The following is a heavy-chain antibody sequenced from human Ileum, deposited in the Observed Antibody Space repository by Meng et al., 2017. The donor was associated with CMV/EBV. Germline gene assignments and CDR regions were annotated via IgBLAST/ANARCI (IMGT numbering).Heavy chain of an antibody. J-gene: IGHJ4*02. CDR1: GGSISNYY. Sequence: GPGLVNTPSTLSLTCYVSGGSISNYYWSWIRQPAGKGLEWIAHIYTSGTTNYNPSLKSRVTMSVDTSRNQFSLKLTSVTAADTAVYYCARNYGSGNWNFFHYWGQGTLVTVSS. D-gene: IGHD3-10*01. V-gene: IGHV4-4*07. CDR3: ARNYGSGNWNFFHY. CDR2: IYTSGTT.